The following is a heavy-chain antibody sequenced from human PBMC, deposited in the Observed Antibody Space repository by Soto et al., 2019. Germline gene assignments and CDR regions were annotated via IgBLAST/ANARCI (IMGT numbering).Heavy chain of an antibody. CDR2: IYPGDSDT. J-gene: IGHJ4*02. CDR1: GYSFTSYW. Sequence: GESLKISCKGSGYSFTSYWIGWVRQMPGKGLEWMGIIYPGDSDTRYSPSFQGQVTISADKSISTAYLQWSSLKASDTAMYYCARHPDYGDDGSYFDYWGQGTLVTVSS. D-gene: IGHD4-17*01. CDR3: ARHPDYGDDGSYFDY. V-gene: IGHV5-51*01.